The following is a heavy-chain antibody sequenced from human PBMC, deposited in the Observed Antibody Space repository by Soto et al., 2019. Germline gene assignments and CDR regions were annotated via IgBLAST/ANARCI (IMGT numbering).Heavy chain of an antibody. J-gene: IGHJ5*02. CDR1: GYSFTSYW. V-gene: IGHV5-10-1*01. Sequence: EVQLVQSGAEVKKHGESLRISCKGSGYSFTSYWINWVRQMPGKGLEWMGRIDPSDSYTNYSPSFQGHVTISADKSISTAYLQWSSLKASDTAMYYCARRAAAGSWFDPWGQGTLVTVSS. CDR3: ARRAAAGSWFDP. CDR2: IDPSDSYT. D-gene: IGHD6-13*01.